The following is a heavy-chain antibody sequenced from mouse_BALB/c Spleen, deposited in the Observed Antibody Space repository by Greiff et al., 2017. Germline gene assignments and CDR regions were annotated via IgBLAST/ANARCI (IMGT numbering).Heavy chain of an antibody. CDR3: TTATFYAMDY. CDR1: GFTFSSYW. CDR2: IRLKSNNYAT. J-gene: IGHJ4*01. Sequence: EVKVEESGGGLVQPGGSMKLSCVASGFTFSSYWMSWVRQSPEKGLEWVAEIRLKSNNYATHYAESVKGRFTISRDDSKSSVYLQMNNLRAEDTGIYYCTTATFYAMDYWGQGTSVTVSS. D-gene: IGHD1-2*01. V-gene: IGHV6-6*02.